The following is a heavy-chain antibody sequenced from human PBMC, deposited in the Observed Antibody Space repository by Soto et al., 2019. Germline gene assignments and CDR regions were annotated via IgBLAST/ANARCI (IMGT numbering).Heavy chain of an antibody. V-gene: IGHV4-34*01. J-gene: IGHJ5*02. CDR2: INHSGST. D-gene: IGHD1-1*01. CDR1: GGSFSGYY. CDR3: AGWNLYNWFDP. Sequence: QVQLQQWGAGLLKPSETLSLTCAVYGGSFSGYYWSWIRQPPGKGLEWIGEINHSGSTNYNPSLKSRVTISVDTSKNQFSLKLSSVTAADTAVYYCAGWNLYNWFDPWGQGTLVTVSS.